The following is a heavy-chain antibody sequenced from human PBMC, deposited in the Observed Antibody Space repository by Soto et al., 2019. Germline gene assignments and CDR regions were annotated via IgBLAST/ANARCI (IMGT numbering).Heavy chain of an antibody. CDR1: GFIFSNYA. D-gene: IGHD6-19*01. CDR2: VSDSGVAT. CDR3: ARQGETGYTSGWKDDAFDV. Sequence: EVQLLESGGGLIQPGGSLRLSCAASGFIFSNYAMNWVSQAPGKGLEWVSSVSDSGVATHFADSVKGRFSISRDNSKNTQSLQMNSLRAEDTAVYYCARQGETGYTSGWKDDAFDVWGQGTVVTVSA. J-gene: IGHJ3*01. V-gene: IGHV3-23*01.